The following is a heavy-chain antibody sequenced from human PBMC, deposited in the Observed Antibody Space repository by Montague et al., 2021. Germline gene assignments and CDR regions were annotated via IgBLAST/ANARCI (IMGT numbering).Heavy chain of an antibody. Sequence: SETLSLTCAVSGVSISSYTWWWCFRQPPGKGLQWCGEIFHSGSANYNPSLMSRIAISVDNSKNEYSLHLNSVTPADTAAYYCARHGDDGWQQMAFWGQGTLVVVSS. CDR1: GVSISSYTW. J-gene: IGHJ4*02. D-gene: IGHD6-13*01. CDR2: IFHSGSA. CDR3: ARHGDDGWQQMAF. V-gene: IGHV4-4*02.